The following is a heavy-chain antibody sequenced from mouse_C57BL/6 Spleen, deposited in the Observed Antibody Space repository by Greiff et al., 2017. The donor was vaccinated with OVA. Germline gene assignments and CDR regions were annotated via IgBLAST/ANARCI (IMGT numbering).Heavy chain of an antibody. CDR3: ARYTLHWYFDV. J-gene: IGHJ1*03. V-gene: IGHV7-3*01. CDR2: IRNKANGYTS. CDR1: GFTFTDYY. Sequence: EVKLQESGGGLVQPGGSLSLSCAASGFTFTDYYMSWVRQPPGKALEWLGFIRNKANGYTSDYSASVKGRFTISRDNSQSILYLQMNALRAEDSATYYCARYTLHWYFDVWGTGTTVTVSS.